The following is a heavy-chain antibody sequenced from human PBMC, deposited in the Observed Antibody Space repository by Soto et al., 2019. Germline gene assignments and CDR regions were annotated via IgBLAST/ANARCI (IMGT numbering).Heavy chain of an antibody. D-gene: IGHD3-10*01. CDR2: IYYSGST. J-gene: IGHJ4*02. CDR3: ARVGGFGATTIDY. Sequence: QVQLQESGPGLVKPSQTLSLTCTVSGGSISSGDYYWSWIRQPPGKGLEWIGYIYYSGSTSYYPSHKSRVTISVDTYTNQFSLKLSSVTAADTAVYYCARVGGFGATTIDYWGQGTLVTVSS. V-gene: IGHV4-30-4*01. CDR1: GGSISSGDYY.